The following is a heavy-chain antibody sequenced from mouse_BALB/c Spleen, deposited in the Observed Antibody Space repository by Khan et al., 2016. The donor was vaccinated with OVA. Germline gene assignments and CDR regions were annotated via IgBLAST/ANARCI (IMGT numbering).Heavy chain of an antibody. J-gene: IGHJ3*01. D-gene: IGHD4-1*01. CDR3: ASGASSWDFSFPY. V-gene: IGHV1S136*01. CDR1: GYTFTNYV. CDR2: INPYNAGT. Sequence: IQLVQSGPELVEPGASVKMSCKASGYTFTNYVMHWVKQKPGQGLEWIGYINPYNAGTRYNEKFKGKATLTSDISSTTAYMALSSLTSEDSAVYYCASGASSWDFSFPYWGQGTLVTVSA.